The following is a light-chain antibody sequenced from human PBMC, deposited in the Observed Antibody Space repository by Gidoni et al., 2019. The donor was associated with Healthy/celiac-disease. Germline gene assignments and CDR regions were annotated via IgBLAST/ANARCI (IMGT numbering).Light chain of an antibody. Sequence: QSALTQPASVSGSPGQSSTISCTGTSSDVGGYNYVSWYQQHPGNAPNLMIYEVSNRPSGVSTRFSGSKSGNTASLTISGLQAEDEADYYCSSYTSSSTRVFGGGTKLTVL. CDR3: SSYTSSSTRV. CDR2: EVS. J-gene: IGLJ3*02. V-gene: IGLV2-14*01. CDR1: SSDVGGYNY.